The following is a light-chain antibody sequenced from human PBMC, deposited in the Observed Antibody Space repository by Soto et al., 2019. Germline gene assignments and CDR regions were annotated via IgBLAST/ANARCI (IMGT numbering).Light chain of an antibody. Sequence: IPMTQSPSSLSASVGDRFTITCRASQTISTYLNWYQQKPGKAPRLLIYDASSLLSGVPSRFSGSGSGTDFTLTIASLQPEDFSTYYCQQSDSTPYTFGQGTKVDI. J-gene: IGKJ2*01. CDR2: DAS. V-gene: IGKV1-39*01. CDR3: QQSDSTPYT. CDR1: QTISTY.